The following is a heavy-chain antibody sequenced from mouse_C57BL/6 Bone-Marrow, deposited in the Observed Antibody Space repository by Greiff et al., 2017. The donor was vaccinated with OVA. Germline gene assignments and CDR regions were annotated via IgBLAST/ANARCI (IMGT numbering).Heavy chain of an antibody. CDR2: ISNGGGST. J-gene: IGHJ1*03. Sequence: DVKLVESGGGLVQPGGSLKLSCAASGFTFSDYYMYWVRQTPEKRLEWVAYISNGGGSTYYPDPVKGRFTISRDNAKNTLYLQMSRLKSEDTAMYYCARHLYNDYEWYVDVWGTGSTVTASS. D-gene: IGHD2-4*01. CDR1: GFTFSDYY. V-gene: IGHV5-12*01. CDR3: ARHLYNDYEWYVDV.